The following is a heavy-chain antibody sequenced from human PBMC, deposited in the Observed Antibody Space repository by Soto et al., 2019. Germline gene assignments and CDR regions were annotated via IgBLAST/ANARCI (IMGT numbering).Heavy chain of an antibody. Sequence: EVQLLESGGGLVQPGGSLRLSCAASGFTFNNYAMTWVRQAPGKGLEWVSAISGGGDTTSYADSVKGRFTVSRDGSKNPLYLQMSSVRGEDTALYYCAKGRGGSGSLTPRVDFWGQGTLVTVSS. CDR2: ISGGGDTT. J-gene: IGHJ4*02. D-gene: IGHD3-10*01. V-gene: IGHV3-23*01. CDR3: AKGRGGSGSLTPRVDF. CDR1: GFTFNNYA.